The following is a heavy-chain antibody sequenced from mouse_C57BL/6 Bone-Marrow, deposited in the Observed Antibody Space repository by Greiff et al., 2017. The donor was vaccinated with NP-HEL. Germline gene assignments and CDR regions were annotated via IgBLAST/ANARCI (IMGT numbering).Heavy chain of an antibody. CDR1: GYTFTSYW. Sequence: QVQLKQPGAELVKPGASVKMSCKASGYTFTSYWITWVKQRPGQGLEWIGDIYPGSGSTNYNEKFKSKATPTVDTSSSTAYMQLSSLTSEDSAVYYCARYVVATPYWYFDVWGTGTTVTVSS. CDR2: IYPGSGST. V-gene: IGHV1-55*01. CDR3: ARYVVATPYWYFDV. J-gene: IGHJ1*03. D-gene: IGHD1-1*01.